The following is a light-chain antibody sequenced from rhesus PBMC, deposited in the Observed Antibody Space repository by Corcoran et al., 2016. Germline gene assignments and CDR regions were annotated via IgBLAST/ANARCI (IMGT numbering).Light chain of an antibody. CDR1: QSLLDSEAGNTY. V-gene: IGKV2-104*02. J-gene: IGKJ2*01. CDR2: EVS. Sequence: DIVMTQTPLSLPVTPGEPASISCRSSQSLLDSEAGNTYLDWYLQKPGQSPQLLIYEVSNRASGVPDRVRGSGSDTDFTLKISRVEAEDVGVYFCMQALEFPYSFGQGTKVEIK. CDR3: MQALEFPYS.